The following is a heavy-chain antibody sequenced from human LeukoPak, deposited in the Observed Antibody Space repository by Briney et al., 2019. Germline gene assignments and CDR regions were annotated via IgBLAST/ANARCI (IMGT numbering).Heavy chain of an antibody. J-gene: IGHJ4*02. D-gene: IGHD2-15*01. CDR1: GFTFSDYY. Sequence: GGSLRLSCAASGFTFSDYYMSWIRQAPGKGLEWVSYISSSGSTIYYVDSVKGRFTICRDNAKNSLYLQMNSLRAEDTAVYYCAKSNGYCSGGSCYSADYWGQGTLVTVSS. CDR2: ISSSGSTI. V-gene: IGHV3-11*01. CDR3: AKSNGYCSGGSCYSADY.